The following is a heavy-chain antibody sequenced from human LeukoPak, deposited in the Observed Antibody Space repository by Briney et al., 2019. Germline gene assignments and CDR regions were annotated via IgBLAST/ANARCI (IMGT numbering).Heavy chain of an antibody. CDR2: INHSGST. CDR1: GGSFSGYY. V-gene: IGHV4-34*01. Sequence: SEILSLTCAVYGGSFSGYYWSWIRQPPGKGLEWIGEINHSGSTNYNPSLKSRVTISVDTSKNQFSLKLSSVTAADTAVYYCASRGSYGRRYFDYWGQGTLVTVSS. D-gene: IGHD5-18*01. CDR3: ASRGSYGRRYFDY. J-gene: IGHJ4*02.